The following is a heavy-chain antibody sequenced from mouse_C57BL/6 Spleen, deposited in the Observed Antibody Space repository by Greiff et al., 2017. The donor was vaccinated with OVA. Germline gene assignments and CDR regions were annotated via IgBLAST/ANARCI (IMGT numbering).Heavy chain of an antibody. CDR2: INPNNGGT. CDR1: GYTFTDYN. J-gene: IGHJ4*01. CDR3: ARRDDYGIYYAMDY. V-gene: IGHV1-18*01. Sequence: EVQLQQSGPELVKPGASVKIPCKASGYTFTDYNMDWVKQSHGKSLEWIGDINPNNGGTIYNQKFKGKATLTVVKSSSTAYMELRSLTTEDTAVYYCARRDDYGIYYAMDYWGEGTSVTVSS. D-gene: IGHD2-4*01.